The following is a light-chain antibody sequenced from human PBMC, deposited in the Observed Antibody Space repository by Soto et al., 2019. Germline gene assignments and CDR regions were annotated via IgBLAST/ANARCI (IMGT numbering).Light chain of an antibody. CDR2: ATS. CDR1: QSISTY. V-gene: IGKV1-39*01. CDR3: QQSYSSPQT. J-gene: IGKJ1*01. Sequence: DLQMPQSPSSQSASVGDRVTITCRASQSISTYLHWYQQKPGKAPNLLIYATSSVRSGVPSRFSRNGSGTDFTLTISSLQPEDFATYYCQQSYSSPQTFGPGTKVEIK.